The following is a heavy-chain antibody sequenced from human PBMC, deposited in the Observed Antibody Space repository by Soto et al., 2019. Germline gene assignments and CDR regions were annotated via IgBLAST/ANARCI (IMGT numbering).Heavy chain of an antibody. Sequence: QVQLVESGGGVVQPGRSLRLSCAASGFTFSSYGMHWVRQAPGKGLEWVAVIWYDGSKKYYADSVKGRFTISRDNSKNTLYLQMNSLRAEDTAVYYCARDGLESGWYPLPYYYYGMDVWGQGTTVTVSS. CDR3: ARDGLESGWYPLPYYYYGMDV. D-gene: IGHD6-19*01. CDR2: IWYDGSKK. CDR1: GFTFSSYG. J-gene: IGHJ6*02. V-gene: IGHV3-33*01.